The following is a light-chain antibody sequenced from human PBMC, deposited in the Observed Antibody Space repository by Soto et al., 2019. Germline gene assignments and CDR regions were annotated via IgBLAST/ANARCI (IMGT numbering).Light chain of an antibody. CDR2: DAS. CDR1: QTISSGF. V-gene: IGKV3-20*01. J-gene: IGKJ4*01. CDR3: QQFSSYPLT. Sequence: EIVLTQSPGILYLSPGARAPLSCRASQTISSGFLAWYQQKVGQAPRLLIYDASNRATGVPDRFSGSGSGTEFTLTISRLEPEDFAVYYCQQFSSYPLTFGGGTKVDI.